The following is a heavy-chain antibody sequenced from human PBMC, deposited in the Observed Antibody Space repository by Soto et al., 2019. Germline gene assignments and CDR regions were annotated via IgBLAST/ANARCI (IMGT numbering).Heavy chain of an antibody. Sequence: QVQLVQSGAEVKKPGSSVKVSCKASGGTFSSYASSWVRQAPGQGLEWMGGIIPIFGTANYAQKFQGRVTITADKSTSTAYMELSSLRSEDTAVYYCARVRGDIVVVVADTPWGAGGMDVWGQGTTVTVS. CDR1: GGTFSSYA. CDR3: ARVRGDIVVVVADTPWGAGGMDV. J-gene: IGHJ6*02. D-gene: IGHD2-15*01. CDR2: IIPIFGTA. V-gene: IGHV1-69*06.